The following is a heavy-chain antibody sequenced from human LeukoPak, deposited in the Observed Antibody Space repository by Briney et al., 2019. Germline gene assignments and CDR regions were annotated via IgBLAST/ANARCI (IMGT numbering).Heavy chain of an antibody. J-gene: IGHJ6*02. CDR3: ARFPPYCSSTSCPYGYYYGMDV. CDR2: INPNSGGT. Sequence: ASVKVSCKASGYTFTGYYMHWVRQAPGQGLEWMGWINPNSGGTNYAQKFQGRVTMTRDTSISTAYTELSRLRSDDTAVYYCARFPPYCSSTSCPYGYYYGMDVWGQGTTVTVSS. CDR1: GYTFTGYY. V-gene: IGHV1-2*02. D-gene: IGHD2-2*01.